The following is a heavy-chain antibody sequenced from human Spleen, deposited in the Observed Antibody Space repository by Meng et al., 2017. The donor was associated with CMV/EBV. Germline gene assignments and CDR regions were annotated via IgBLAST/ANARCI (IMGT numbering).Heavy chain of an antibody. V-gene: IGHV4-39*07. J-gene: IGHJ5*02. Sequence: SETLSLTCSVSGGSMSRSSYFWSWIRQPPGKGQEWIGSTYYSGRTYYNSSLKSRATISADTSKTQFSLRLSSVTAADTAVYYCARDKGLYYVSGTRGEINWFDPWGQGTLVTVSS. D-gene: IGHD3-10*01. CDR1: GGSMSRSSYF. CDR3: ARDKGLYYVSGTRGEINWFDP. CDR2: TYYSGRT.